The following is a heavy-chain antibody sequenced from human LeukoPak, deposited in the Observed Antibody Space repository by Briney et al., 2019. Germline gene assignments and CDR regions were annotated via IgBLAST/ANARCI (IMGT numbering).Heavy chain of an antibody. Sequence: SETLSLTCTVSGGSISSYYWSWIRQPPGKGLEWIGQIRHSGSANYNPSLRSRVTISIDTSKNQLSLKLTSVTAADTAVYYCARHGGYYFDYWGQGTLVTVSS. J-gene: IGHJ4*02. CDR3: ARHGGYYFDY. V-gene: IGHV4-34*01. D-gene: IGHD3-16*01. CDR2: IRHSGSA. CDR1: GGSISSYY.